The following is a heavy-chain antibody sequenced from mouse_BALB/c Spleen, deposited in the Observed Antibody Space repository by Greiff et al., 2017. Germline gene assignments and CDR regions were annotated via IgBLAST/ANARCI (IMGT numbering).Heavy chain of an antibody. CDR1: GFTFSSFG. D-gene: IGHD1-1*01. Sequence: EVMLVESGGGLVQPGGSRKLSCAASGFTFSSFGMHWVRQAPEKGLEWVAYISSGSSTIYYADTVKGRFTISRDNPKNTLFLQMTSLRSEDTAMYYCARDRITTVVFDYWGQGTTLTVSS. CDR3: ARDRITTVVFDY. CDR2: ISSGSSTI. V-gene: IGHV5-17*02. J-gene: IGHJ2*01.